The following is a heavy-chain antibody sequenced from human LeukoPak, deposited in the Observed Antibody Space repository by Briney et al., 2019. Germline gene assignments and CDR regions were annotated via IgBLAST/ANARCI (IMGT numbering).Heavy chain of an antibody. CDR1: GFTVSSNY. J-gene: IGHJ4*02. V-gene: IGHV3-66*01. CDR2: IYSGGRT. D-gene: IGHD3-16*01. CDR3: VRDLRAVSYGFD. Sequence: GGSLRLSCAASGFTVSSNYMSWVRQAPGKGLEWVSVIYSGGRTDYADSVKGRFTISRDNSKNTLYLQMNSLRAEDTAVYYCVRDLRAVSYGFDWGQGTLVTVSS.